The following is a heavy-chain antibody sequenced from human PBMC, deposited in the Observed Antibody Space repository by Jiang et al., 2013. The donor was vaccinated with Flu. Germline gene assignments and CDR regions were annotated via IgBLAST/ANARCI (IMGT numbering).Heavy chain of an antibody. V-gene: IGHV1-69*06. J-gene: IGHJ6*02. CDR2: IIPIFGTA. D-gene: IGHD1-26*01. CDR3: ARGREGLLRGGKRNYGMDV. Sequence: WVRQAPGQGLEWMGGIIPIFGTANYAQKFQGRVTITADKSTSTAYMELSSLRSEDTAVYYCARGREGLLRGGKRNYGMDVWGQGTTVTVSS.